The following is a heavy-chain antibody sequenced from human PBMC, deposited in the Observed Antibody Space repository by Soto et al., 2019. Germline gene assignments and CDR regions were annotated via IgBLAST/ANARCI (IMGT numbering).Heavy chain of an antibody. CDR1: GGSISSGDYY. CDR2: IYYSGST. D-gene: IGHD1-26*01. CDR3: ARGPPLVGATRGSYYFDY. V-gene: IGHV4-30-4*01. J-gene: IGHJ4*02. Sequence: PSETLSLTCTVSGGSISSGDYYWSWIRQPPGKGLEWIGYIYYSGSTYYNPSLKSRVTISVDTSKNQFSLKLSSVTAADTAVYYRARGPPLVGATRGSYYFDYWGQGTLVTVSS.